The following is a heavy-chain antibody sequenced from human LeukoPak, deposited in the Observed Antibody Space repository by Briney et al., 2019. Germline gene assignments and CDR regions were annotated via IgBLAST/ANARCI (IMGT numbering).Heavy chain of an antibody. CDR3: AVAPGDY. CDR2: INPNSDYT. J-gene: IGHJ4*02. D-gene: IGHD2-21*01. CDR1: GYAFTGYY. Sequence: ASVKVSCKASGYAFTGYYMHCVRQAPGQGLEWMGWINPNSDYTFYAQNFQGRVTLTRDTSITTVYMELTTLTSDDTALYYCAVAPGDYWGQGTLVSV. V-gene: IGHV1-2*02.